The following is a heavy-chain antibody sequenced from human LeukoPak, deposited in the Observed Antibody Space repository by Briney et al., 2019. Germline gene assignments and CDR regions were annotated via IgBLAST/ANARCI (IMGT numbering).Heavy chain of an antibody. J-gene: IGHJ4*02. CDR3: ARPLQGIVGATGFDY. D-gene: IGHD1-26*01. CDR2: IYPSDSDT. Sequence: GESLKISCQGSEYSFATYWIAWLRQMPGKGLEWMGIIYPSDSDTRYSPSFQGQVTISADKSIKTAYLQWSSLKASDTAMYYCARPLQGIVGATGFDYWGQGTLVTVSS. V-gene: IGHV5-51*01. CDR1: EYSFATYW.